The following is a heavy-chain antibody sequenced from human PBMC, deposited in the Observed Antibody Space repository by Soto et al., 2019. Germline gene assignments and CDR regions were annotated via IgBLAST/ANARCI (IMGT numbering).Heavy chain of an antibody. CDR3: ARDQGSGLYYYYYGMDV. V-gene: IGHV3-74*01. J-gene: IGHJ6*02. Sequence: GGSLRLSCVASEFTFSSYWMHWLRQTQGMGLVWVAGIDSDGRSTSYADSVKGRFTISRDNAKNTLYLQMNSLRAEDTAVYYCARDQGSGLYYYYYGMDVWGQGTTVTVSS. CDR1: EFTFSSYW. CDR2: IDSDGRST. D-gene: IGHD6-19*01.